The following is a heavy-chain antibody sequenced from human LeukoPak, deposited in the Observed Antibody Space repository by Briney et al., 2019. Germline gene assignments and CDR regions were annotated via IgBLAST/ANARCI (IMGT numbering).Heavy chain of an antibody. CDR3: AREGLYSRGDDAFDI. D-gene: IGHD2-8*01. J-gene: IGHJ3*02. CDR2: ISSSGSTI. CDR1: GFTVSRNY. Sequence: GSLRLSFAASGFTVSRNYMSWIRPAPGKGLEWVSYISSSGSTIYYADSVKGRFTISRDNAKNSLYLQMNSLRAEDTAVYYCAREGLYSRGDDAFDIWGQGTMVTVSS. V-gene: IGHV3-11*04.